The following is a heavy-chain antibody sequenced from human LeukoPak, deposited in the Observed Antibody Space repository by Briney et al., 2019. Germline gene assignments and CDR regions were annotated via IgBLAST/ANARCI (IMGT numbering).Heavy chain of an antibody. D-gene: IGHD3-16*01. CDR1: GFTFSSYG. CDR3: AKDYVWGSNDY. Sequence: GGSLRLSCAASGFTFSSYGMHWVRQAPGKGLEWVAVILSDGSKEFYTDSVKGRFTISRDNSKNSLYLQMNSLRAEDTAVYYCAKDYVWGSNDYWGQGTLVTVSS. CDR2: ILSDGSKE. J-gene: IGHJ4*02. V-gene: IGHV3-33*06.